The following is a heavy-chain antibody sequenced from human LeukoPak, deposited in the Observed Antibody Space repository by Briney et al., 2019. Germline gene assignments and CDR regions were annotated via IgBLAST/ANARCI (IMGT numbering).Heavy chain of an antibody. Sequence: GGSLRLSCAASGFTFSSYSMNWVRQAPGKGLEWVSSISSSSSYIYYADSVTGRFTISRDNAKNSLYLQMNSLRAEDTAVYYCASPSFNYDILTGYFHYYYMDVWGKGTTVTVSS. J-gene: IGHJ6*03. CDR1: GFTFSSYS. V-gene: IGHV3-21*01. CDR3: ASPSFNYDILTGYFHYYYMDV. CDR2: ISSSSSYI. D-gene: IGHD3-9*01.